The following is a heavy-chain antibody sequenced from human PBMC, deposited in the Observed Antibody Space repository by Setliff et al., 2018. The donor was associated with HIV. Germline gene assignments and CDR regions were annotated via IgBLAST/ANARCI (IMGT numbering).Heavy chain of an antibody. CDR3: ARSPSGYGSGSYYHYYYYGMDV. Sequence: TSETLSLTCTVSGGSISSYYWSWIRQPPGKGLEWIGYIYYSGSTNYNPSLKSRVTISVDTSKNQFSLKLSSVTAADTAVYYCARSPSGYGSGSYYHYYYYGMDVWGQGTLVTVSS. D-gene: IGHD3-10*01. J-gene: IGHJ6*02. CDR1: GGSISSYY. V-gene: IGHV4-59*01. CDR2: IYYSGST.